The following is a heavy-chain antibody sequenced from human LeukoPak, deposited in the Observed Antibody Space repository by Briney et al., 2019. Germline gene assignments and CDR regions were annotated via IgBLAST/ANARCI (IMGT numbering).Heavy chain of an antibody. J-gene: IGHJ4*02. Sequence: GGSLRLSCAASGFTSSRNWMHWVRQAPGKGLVWVSRINSDGSSTSYADSVKGRFTISRENAKNTLYLQMNSLRAEDTAVYYCARVAAWDSSGYLFDYWGQGTLVTVSS. CDR3: ARVAAWDSSGYLFDY. CDR2: INSDGSST. D-gene: IGHD3-22*01. V-gene: IGHV3-74*01. CDR1: GFTSSRNW.